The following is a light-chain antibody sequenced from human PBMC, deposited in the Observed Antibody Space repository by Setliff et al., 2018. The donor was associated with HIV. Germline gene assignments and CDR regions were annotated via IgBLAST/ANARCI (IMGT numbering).Light chain of an antibody. CDR1: SPNIGAGFD. J-gene: IGLJ1*01. V-gene: IGLV1-40*01. CDR3: QSYDSSLSGYV. CDR2: SFT. Sequence: SVLTQPPSVSGAPGQRVTISCTGSSPNIGAGFDVHWYQQFPGTAPKLLIYSFTNRPSGVPDRFSGSKSGTSASLAIAGLQAEDEADYYCQSYDSSLSGYVFGTGTKVTVL.